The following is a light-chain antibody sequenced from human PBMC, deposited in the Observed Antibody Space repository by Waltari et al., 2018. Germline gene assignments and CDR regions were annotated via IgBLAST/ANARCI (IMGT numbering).Light chain of an antibody. V-gene: IGLV2-23*02. Sequence: QSALTQPASVSGSPGQSITISCTGTSSAVGKYKGVSWYQQHPGKAPKLMIYAVSKRPSGVSDRFSGSKSGDMASLTISGLQPEDEAEYFCSSYAGSSKGVFGGGTKVTVL. CDR2: AVS. J-gene: IGLJ2*01. CDR1: SSAVGKYKG. CDR3: SSYAGSSKGV.